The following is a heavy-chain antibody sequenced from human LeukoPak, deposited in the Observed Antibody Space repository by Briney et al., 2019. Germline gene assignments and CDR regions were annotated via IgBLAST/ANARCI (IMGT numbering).Heavy chain of an antibody. V-gene: IGHV3-23*01. CDR3: ARDGIVVPAAIRRKYFQH. J-gene: IGHJ1*01. CDR1: GFSFSSYA. CDR2: ISDSGDST. Sequence: GGSLRLSCAASGFSFSSYAMSWVRQAPGKGLEWGSAISDSGDSTYYADSVKGRFTISRDNSKNTLYLQMNSLRAEDTAVYYCARDGIVVPAAIRRKYFQHWGQGTLVTVSS. D-gene: IGHD2-2*01.